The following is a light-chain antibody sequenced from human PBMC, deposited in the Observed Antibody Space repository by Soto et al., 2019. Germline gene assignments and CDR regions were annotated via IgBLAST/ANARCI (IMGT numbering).Light chain of an antibody. CDR3: QQYGSSPR. J-gene: IGKJ3*01. Sequence: ELVLTQSPGTLSLSPGKRATLSCRASQSVSSSYLAWYQQKPGQAPRLLIYGASSRATGIPDRFSGSGSGTDFTLTISRLEPEDFAVYYCQQYGSSPRFGPGTKVDIK. V-gene: IGKV3-20*01. CDR2: GAS. CDR1: QSVSSSY.